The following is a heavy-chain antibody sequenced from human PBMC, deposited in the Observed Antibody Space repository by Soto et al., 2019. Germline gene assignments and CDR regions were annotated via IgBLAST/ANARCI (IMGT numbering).Heavy chain of an antibody. Sequence: QVQLQESGPGLVKPSETLSLTCAVSGDSISSVNWWTWVRQSPGKGLEWIGEISPGGNTNYNPSRKIRVTISADKSNNQFSLNLRSVTAADTAVYYCARIDCTDGVCEWNWLDPWGQGILITVSS. CDR3: ARIDCTDGVCEWNWLDP. CDR2: ISPGGNT. V-gene: IGHV4-4*02. D-gene: IGHD2-8*01. J-gene: IGHJ5*02. CDR1: GDSISSVNW.